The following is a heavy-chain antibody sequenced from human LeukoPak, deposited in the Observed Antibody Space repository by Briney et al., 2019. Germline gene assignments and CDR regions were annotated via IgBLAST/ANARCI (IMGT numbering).Heavy chain of an antibody. CDR1: GYTFTSYG. D-gene: IGHD1-26*01. CDR2: ISAYNGDT. J-gene: IGHJ4*02. CDR3: ARDLFIVGEKSRAREGY. V-gene: IGHV1-18*01. Sequence: GASVKVSCKASGYTFTSYGINWVRQAPGQGLEWMGWISAYNGDTNYAQKLQGRVTMTTDTSTSTAYMELRSLRSDDTAVYYCARDLFIVGEKSRAREGYWGQGTLVTVSS.